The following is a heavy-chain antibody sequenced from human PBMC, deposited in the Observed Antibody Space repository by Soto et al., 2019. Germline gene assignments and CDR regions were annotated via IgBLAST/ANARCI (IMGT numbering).Heavy chain of an antibody. CDR1: GFNFSSYC. J-gene: IGHJ4*02. D-gene: IGHD6-13*01. Sequence: GGSPRPSCSASGFNFSSYCMHWVRQAPGKGVEWGAVISYDGSNKYYAESVKGRLTISRDNSKNTLYLQMNSLRAEDTAVYYCAKDGTLQQLAPFFDYWGQGTLVTVSA. V-gene: IGHV3-30*18. CDR3: AKDGTLQQLAPFFDY. CDR2: ISYDGSNK.